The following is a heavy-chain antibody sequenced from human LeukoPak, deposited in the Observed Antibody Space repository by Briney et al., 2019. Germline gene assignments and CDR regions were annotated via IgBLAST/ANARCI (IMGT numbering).Heavy chain of an antibody. V-gene: IGHV1-2*02. CDR1: GGTFSSYA. Sequence: ASVKVSCKASGGTFSSYAISWVRQAPGQGLEWMGWINPNSGGTNYARKFQGRVTMTRDTSISTAYMELSRLRSDDTAVYYCARDIVLMVYAIYSWFDPWGQGTLVTVSS. CDR3: ARDIVLMVYAIYSWFDP. J-gene: IGHJ5*02. CDR2: INPNSGGT. D-gene: IGHD2-8*01.